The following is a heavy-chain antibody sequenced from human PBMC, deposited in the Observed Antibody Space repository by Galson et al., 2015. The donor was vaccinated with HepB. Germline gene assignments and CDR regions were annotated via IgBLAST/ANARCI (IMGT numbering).Heavy chain of an antibody. D-gene: IGHD3-22*01. V-gene: IGHV3-23*01. CDR2: ISGSGGST. CDR3: AKGMIMGYDSSGYYLFDY. Sequence: SLRLSCAASGFTFSSYAMSWVRQAPGKGLEWVSAISGSGGSTYYADSVKGRFTISRDNSKKTLYLQMNSLRAEDTAVYYCAKGMIMGYDSSGYYLFDYWGQGTLVTVSS. J-gene: IGHJ4*02. CDR1: GFTFSSYA.